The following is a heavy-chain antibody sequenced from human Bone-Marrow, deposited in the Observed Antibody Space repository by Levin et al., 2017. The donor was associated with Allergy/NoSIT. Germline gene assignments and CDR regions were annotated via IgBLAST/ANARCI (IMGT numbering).Heavy chain of an antibody. CDR1: GASINKYH. D-gene: IGHD5-24*01. V-gene: IGHV4-4*07. CDR2: TSTSESA. Sequence: GSLRLSCTVSGASINKYHWSWIRQSAGKGLEWVGRTSTSESANYNPSLKSRVTMSLDTSKNQFLLKVTSVTAADTAVYYCARDPLWRDGYNHWDYYFDSWGKGTLVSVSS. J-gene: IGHJ4*02. CDR3: ARDPLWRDGYNHWDYYFDS.